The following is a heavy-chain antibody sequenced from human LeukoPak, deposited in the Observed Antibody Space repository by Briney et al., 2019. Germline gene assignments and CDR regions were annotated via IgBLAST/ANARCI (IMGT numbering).Heavy chain of an antibody. CDR1: GFTFSSYG. CDR2: IRYDGSNK. V-gene: IGHV3-30*02. CDR3: AKASIAAAGTNWFDP. Sequence: PGGSLRLSCAASGFTFSSYGMHWVRQAPGKGLEWVAFIRYDGSNKYYADSVKGRFTISRDNSKNTLYLQMNSLRAEDTAVYYCAKASIAAAGTNWFDPWGQGTLVTVSS. D-gene: IGHD6-13*01. J-gene: IGHJ5*02.